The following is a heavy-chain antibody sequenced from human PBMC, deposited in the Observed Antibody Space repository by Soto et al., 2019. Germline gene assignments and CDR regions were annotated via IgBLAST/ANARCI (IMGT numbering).Heavy chain of an antibody. D-gene: IGHD6-6*01. CDR1: GYTLTELS. CDR2: FNPEDGKT. V-gene: IGHV1-24*01. CDR3: ARGSDSSSPGNYYYYLDV. J-gene: IGHJ6*03. Sequence: GASVKVSCKASGYTLTELSMHWVRQAPGKGLEWMGGFNPEDGKTSYAQKLKGRVTMTGNTSTDTAYMELSSLRSEGTAVYYCARGSDSSSPGNYYYYLDVWGKGTTVSVSS.